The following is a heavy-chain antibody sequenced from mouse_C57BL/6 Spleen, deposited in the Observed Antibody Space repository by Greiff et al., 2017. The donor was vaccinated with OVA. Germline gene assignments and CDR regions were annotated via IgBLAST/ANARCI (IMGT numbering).Heavy chain of an antibody. Sequence: EVQLQQSGPELVKPGASVKISCKASGYTFTDYYMNWVKQSHGKSLEWIGDINPNNGGTSYNQKFKGKATLTVDKSSSTAYMELRSLTSEDSAVYYCERGDYYGSSWYFDVWGTGTTVTVSS. CDR3: ERGDYYGSSWYFDV. V-gene: IGHV1-26*01. D-gene: IGHD1-1*01. J-gene: IGHJ1*03. CDR1: GYTFTDYY. CDR2: INPNNGGT.